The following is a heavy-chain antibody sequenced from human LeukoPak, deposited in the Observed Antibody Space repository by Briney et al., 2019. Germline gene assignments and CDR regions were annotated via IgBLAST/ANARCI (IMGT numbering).Heavy chain of an antibody. J-gene: IGHJ4*02. CDR3: ASSYSSSRFDY. CDR1: GFTFSDYH. CDR2: ISSSGSKV. Sequence: GGSLRLSCTASGFTFSDYHMSWIRQAPGKGLEWVSYISSSGSKVYYADSVKGRFTIPRDNAKNSLYLQMNSLRAEDTAVYYCASSYSSSRFDYWGQGTLVTVSS. D-gene: IGHD6-6*01. V-gene: IGHV3-11*04.